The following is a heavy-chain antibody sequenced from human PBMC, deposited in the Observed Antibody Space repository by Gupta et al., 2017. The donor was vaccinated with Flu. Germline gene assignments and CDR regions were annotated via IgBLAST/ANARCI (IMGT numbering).Heavy chain of an antibody. J-gene: IGHJ6*03. CDR1: GYTFTKYG. D-gene: IGHD4-11*01. CDR3: AREDSSTVTTLRRGWTINQANMDV. V-gene: IGHV1-3*04. CDR2: INTGNGNT. Sequence: QVTLLQSGREVKISGASVKVSCSASGYTFTKYGIHWFRPARGQSLDWMGWINTGNGNTKYAQNFQARITITRDTSANTAYMELRNLRSDDTGMYYCAREDSSTVTTLRRGWTINQANMDVWGRGTTVTVSS.